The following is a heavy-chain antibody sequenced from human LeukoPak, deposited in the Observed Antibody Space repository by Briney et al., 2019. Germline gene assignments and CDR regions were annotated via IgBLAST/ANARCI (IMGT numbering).Heavy chain of an antibody. CDR1: GGTFSSYA. D-gene: IGHD3-16*01. Sequence: SVKVSCKASGGTFSSYAISWVRQAPGQGLEWMGGIIPIFGTANYAQKFQGRVTITADESTSTAYMELSSLRSEDTAVYYCARVLVPAGGGVVDYWGQGTPVTVSS. J-gene: IGHJ4*02. V-gene: IGHV1-69*13. CDR2: IIPIFGTA. CDR3: ARVLVPAGGGVVDY.